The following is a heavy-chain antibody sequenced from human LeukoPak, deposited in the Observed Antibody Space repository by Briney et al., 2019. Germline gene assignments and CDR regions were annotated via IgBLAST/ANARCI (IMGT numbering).Heavy chain of an antibody. CDR1: GFTFDDYD. V-gene: IGHV3-20*04. D-gene: IGHD2-2*01. CDR2: INWNGGST. Sequence: GGSLRLSCAASGFTFDDYDMSWVRQAPGKGLEWVSGINWNGGSTGYADSVKGRFTISRDNAKNSLYLQMNSLRAEDTALYYCARAALGYCSSTSCYGDYRGQGTLVTVSS. CDR3: ARAALGYCSSTSCYGDY. J-gene: IGHJ4*02.